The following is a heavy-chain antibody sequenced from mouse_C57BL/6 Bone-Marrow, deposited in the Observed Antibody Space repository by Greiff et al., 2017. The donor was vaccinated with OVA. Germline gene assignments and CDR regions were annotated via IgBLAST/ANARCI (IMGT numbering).Heavy chain of an antibody. V-gene: IGHV5-4*03. CDR1: GFTFSSYA. Sequence: EVKVVESGGGLVKPGGSLKLSCAASGFTFSSYAMSWVRQTPEKRLEWVATISDGGSYTYYPDNVKGRFTISRDNAKNNLYLQMSHLKSEDTAMYYCARVLITTVVAGYYFDYWGQGTTLTVSS. J-gene: IGHJ2*01. CDR2: ISDGGSYT. D-gene: IGHD1-1*01. CDR3: ARVLITTVVAGYYFDY.